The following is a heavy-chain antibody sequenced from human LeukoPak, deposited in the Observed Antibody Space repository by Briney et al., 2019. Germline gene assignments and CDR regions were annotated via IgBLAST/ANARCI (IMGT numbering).Heavy chain of an antibody. D-gene: IGHD6-19*01. CDR3: ARGKIAVAGTFSY. V-gene: IGHV3-53*01. Sequence: GGSLRLSCAASGFTVSSNYMNWVRQAPGKGLEWVSIIYSGGSTYYADSVKGRFTISRDNSKNTLYLQMNSLRAEDTAVYYCARGKIAVAGTFSYWGQGTLVTVSS. CDR1: GFTVSSNY. CDR2: IYSGGST. J-gene: IGHJ4*02.